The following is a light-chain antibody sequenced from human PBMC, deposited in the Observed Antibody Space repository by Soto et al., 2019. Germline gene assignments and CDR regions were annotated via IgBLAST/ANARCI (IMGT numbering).Light chain of an antibody. Sequence: SVLTQPRSVSGSPGQSVTISCTGSRSDVGGYKYVSWYQKFPGKAPKLIIYDVAKRPSGVPVRFSGSKSGNTASLTISGLQAEDEGDYYCCSYGGGRTPLGFGGGTK. V-gene: IGLV2-11*01. J-gene: IGLJ2*01. CDR2: DVA. CDR1: RSDVGGYKY. CDR3: CSYGGGRTPLG.